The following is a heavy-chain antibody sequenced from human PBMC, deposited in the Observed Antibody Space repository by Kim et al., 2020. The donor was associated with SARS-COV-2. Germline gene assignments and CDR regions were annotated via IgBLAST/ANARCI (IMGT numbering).Heavy chain of an antibody. V-gene: IGHV3-33*01. J-gene: IGHJ3*02. CDR3: ARNYYGSGSYYTNDAFDI. D-gene: IGHD3-10*01. Sequence: GGSLRLSCAASGFTFSSYGMHWVRQAPGKGLEWVAVIWYDGSNKYYADSVKGRFTISRDNSKNTLYLQMNSLRAEDTAVYYCARNYYGSGSYYTNDAFDIWGKGTMVTVSS. CDR1: GFTFSSYG. CDR2: IWYDGSNK.